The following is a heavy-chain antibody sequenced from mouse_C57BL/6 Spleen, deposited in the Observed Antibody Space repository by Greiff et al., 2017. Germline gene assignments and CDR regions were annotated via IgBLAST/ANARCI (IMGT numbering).Heavy chain of an antibody. V-gene: IGHV1-64*01. CDR1: GYTFTSYW. J-gene: IGHJ2*01. CDR3: AYYSNYIDD. CDR2: IHPNSGST. D-gene: IGHD2-5*01. Sequence: QVQLQQPGAELVKPGASVTLSCKASGYTFTSYWMHWVKQRPGQGLEWIGMIHPNSGSTNYNEKFKSKATLTVDKSSSTAYMQLSSLTSEDSAVYYCAYYSNYIDDWGQGTTLTVSS.